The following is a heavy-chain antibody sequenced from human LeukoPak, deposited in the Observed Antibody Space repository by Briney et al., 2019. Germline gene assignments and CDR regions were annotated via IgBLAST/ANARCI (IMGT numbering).Heavy chain of an antibody. Sequence: PGGSLRLSCAASGFTFSDYYMNWIRQAPGKGLEWVSCISSGSTYTYYADSVKGRFTISRDNAKNSLYLQMNSLRAEDTAAYYCARDFDYYGSGSYDPRYYGMDVWGQGTTVTVSS. D-gene: IGHD3-10*01. CDR3: ARDFDYYGSGSYDPRYYGMDV. V-gene: IGHV3-11*06. CDR2: ISSGSTYT. J-gene: IGHJ6*02. CDR1: GFTFSDYY.